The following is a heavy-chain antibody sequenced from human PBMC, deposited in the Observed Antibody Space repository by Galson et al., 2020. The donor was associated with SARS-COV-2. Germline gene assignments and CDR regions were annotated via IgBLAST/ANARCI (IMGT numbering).Heavy chain of an antibody. CDR1: GFTFGDYT. CDR2: IRSEAYGGTT. Sequence: GESLKISCKASGFTFGDYTLSWVRQAPGKGLEWVSFIRSEAYGGTTEYAASVKGRFTISRDDSKGIAYLQMNSLKTEDTAVYYCTRHIVVMTANPLFDYWGQGTLVTVSS. CDR3: TRHIVVMTANPLFDY. D-gene: IGHD2-21*02. V-gene: IGHV3-49*04. J-gene: IGHJ4*02.